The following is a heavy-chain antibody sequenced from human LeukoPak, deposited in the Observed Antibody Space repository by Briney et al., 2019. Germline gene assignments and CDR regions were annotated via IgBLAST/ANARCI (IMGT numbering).Heavy chain of an antibody. V-gene: IGHV4-59*01. CDR1: GGSISSYY. J-gene: IGHJ3*02. D-gene: IGHD6-13*01. Sequence: WETLSLTCTVSGGSISSYYWSWIRQPPGKGLEWIGYIYYSGSTNYNPSLKSRVTISVDTSKNQFSLELTSVTAADTAVYYCARGFYSGSLFHDAFDIWGQGTMVTVSS. CDR3: ARGFYSGSLFHDAFDI. CDR2: IYYSGST.